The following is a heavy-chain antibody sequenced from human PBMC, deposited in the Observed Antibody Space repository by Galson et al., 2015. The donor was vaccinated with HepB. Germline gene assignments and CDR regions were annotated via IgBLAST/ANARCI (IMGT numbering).Heavy chain of an antibody. CDR2: IKCKTDGGTT. CDR3: TTDRTFSSVYYVNYYYYAMHV. V-gene: IGHV3-15*01. Sequence: SLRLSCAASGFTFNNAWMSWVRQAPGKGLEWVGRIKCKTDGGTTDYAAPVKGRFSISRDDSKNILYLQMNSLKTNDTAVYYCTTDRTFSSVYYVNYYYYAMHVWGQGTTVTVSS. D-gene: IGHD6-25*01. J-gene: IGHJ6*02. CDR1: GFTFNNAW.